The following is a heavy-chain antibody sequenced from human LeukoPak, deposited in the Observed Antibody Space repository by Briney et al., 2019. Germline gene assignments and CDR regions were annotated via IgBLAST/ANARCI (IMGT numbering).Heavy chain of an antibody. J-gene: IGHJ6*03. Sequence: GGSLSLSCAASGFTFRSYWMHWVRQAPGKGLVWVSRIDSEGSSPSHPYSVKGRFTISSDNAKNTLYLQMNSLRAEDTAVYYCARVMAGYYDFWSGYFLDPYYYYMDVWGKGTPVTVSS. CDR3: ARVMAGYYDFWSGYFLDPYYYYMDV. CDR1: GFTFRSYW. D-gene: IGHD3-3*01. V-gene: IGHV3-74*01. CDR2: IDSEGSSP.